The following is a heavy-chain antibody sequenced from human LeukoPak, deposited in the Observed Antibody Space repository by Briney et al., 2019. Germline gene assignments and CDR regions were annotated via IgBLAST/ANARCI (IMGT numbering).Heavy chain of an antibody. J-gene: IGHJ6*03. Sequence: TASETLSLTCTVSGGSISSSSYYWGWIRQAPGKGLEWVSSISSSSSYIYYADSVKGRFTISRDNAKNSLYLQMNSLRAEDTAVYYCARDRKGWGGYCYYMDVWGKGTTVTISS. CDR1: GGSISSSS. V-gene: IGHV3-21*01. D-gene: IGHD2-21*01. CDR2: ISSSSSYI. CDR3: ARDRKGWGGYCYYMDV.